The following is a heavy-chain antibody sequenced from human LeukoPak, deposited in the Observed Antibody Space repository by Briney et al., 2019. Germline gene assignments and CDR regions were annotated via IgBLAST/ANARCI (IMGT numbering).Heavy chain of an antibody. V-gene: IGHV4-34*01. D-gene: IGHD3-22*01. CDR3: ARAREDSSGYTVGGLDY. CDR2: INHSGST. CDR1: GGSFSGYY. J-gene: IGHJ4*02. Sequence: SETLSLTCAVYGGSFSGYYWSWIRQPPGKGLEWIGEINHSGSTNYNPSLKSRVTISVDTSKNQFSLKLSSVTAADTAVYYCARAREDSSGYTVGGLDYWGQGTLDTVSS.